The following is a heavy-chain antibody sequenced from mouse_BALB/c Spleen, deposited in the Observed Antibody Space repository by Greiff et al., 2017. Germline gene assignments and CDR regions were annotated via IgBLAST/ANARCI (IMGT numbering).Heavy chain of an antibody. CDR2: IYPGSGST. D-gene: IGHD1-2*01. J-gene: IGHJ4*01. V-gene: IGHV1-55*01. CDR1: GYNFTSYW. Sequence: QVQLQQPGAELVKPGTSVKLSCKASGYNFTSYWINWVKLRPGQGLEWIGDIYPGSGSTNYNEKFKSKATLTVDTSSSTAYMQLSSLASEDSAIYYCARFTTADYWGQGTSVTVSS. CDR3: ARFTTADY.